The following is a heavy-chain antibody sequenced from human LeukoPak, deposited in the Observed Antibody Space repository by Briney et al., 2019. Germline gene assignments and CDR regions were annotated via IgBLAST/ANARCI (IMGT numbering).Heavy chain of an antibody. Sequence: TGGSLRLSCAASGFTFGSYAMSWVRQAPGRGLEWVSAISGSGGNTNYADSVKGRFTISRDNSKNTLYLQMNSLRADDTALYYCAKKAGSSSPNFDSWGQGTLVTVSS. CDR2: ISGSGGNT. D-gene: IGHD6-6*01. V-gene: IGHV3-23*01. CDR3: AKKAGSSSPNFDS. CDR1: GFTFGSYA. J-gene: IGHJ4*02.